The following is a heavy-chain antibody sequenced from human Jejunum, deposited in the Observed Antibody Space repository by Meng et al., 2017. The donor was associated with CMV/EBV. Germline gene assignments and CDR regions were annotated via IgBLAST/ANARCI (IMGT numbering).Heavy chain of an antibody. V-gene: IGHV3-23*01. D-gene: IGHD2-2*01. Sequence: AMSWVRQAPGKGLEWVSVISGSGGTTYYADSVKGRFTISRDNSENTLYLQMNSLRAEDTAVYYCAKDQGGCSSTSCYDFYYHGMDVWGQGTTVTVSS. CDR3: AKDQGGCSSTSCYDFYYHGMDV. CDR2: ISGSGGTT. J-gene: IGHJ6*02. CDR1: A.